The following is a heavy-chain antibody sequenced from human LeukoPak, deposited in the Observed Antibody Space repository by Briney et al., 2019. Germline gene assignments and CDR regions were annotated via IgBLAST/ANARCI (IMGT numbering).Heavy chain of an antibody. CDR2: ISYDGNNK. CDR3: AKVYGDYQYYFDY. J-gene: IGHJ4*02. D-gene: IGHD4-17*01. CDR1: GFTFGSYG. V-gene: IGHV3-30*18. Sequence: GGSLRLSCAASGFTFGSYGMHWVRQAPGKGVEWVAVISYDGNNKYYADSVKGRFTISRDNSKNTLYLQMNSLRAEDTAVYYCAKVYGDYQYYFDYWGQGTLVTVSS.